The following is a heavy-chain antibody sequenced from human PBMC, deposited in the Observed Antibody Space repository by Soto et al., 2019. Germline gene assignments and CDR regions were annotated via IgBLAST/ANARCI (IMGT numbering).Heavy chain of an antibody. D-gene: IGHD2-8*01. CDR3: ARHHCNNGVCYRGSFAY. CDR1: GYTFTSYV. V-gene: IGHV1-3*01. CDR2: INAGNGNT. Sequence: ASVKVSCKASGYTFTSYVMHWVRQAPGQRLEWMGWINAGNGNTKYSQEFQGRVTITRDTSASTAYMELSNLRSEDTAVYYCARHHCNNGVCYRGSFAYWGQGALVPVSS. J-gene: IGHJ4*02.